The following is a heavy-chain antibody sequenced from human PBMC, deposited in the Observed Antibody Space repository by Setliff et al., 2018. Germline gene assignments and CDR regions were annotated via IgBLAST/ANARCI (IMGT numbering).Heavy chain of an antibody. D-gene: IGHD6-19*01. CDR3: ARGAGGIWQWGYYFDY. Sequence: GASVKVSCKASGYTFTGYYMHWVRQAPGQGLEWMGWINPNSGGTNYAQEFQGWVTMTRDTSISTAYMELSRLRSDDTVVYYCARGAGGIWQWGYYFDYWGQGTLVTVSS. J-gene: IGHJ4*02. V-gene: IGHV1-2*04. CDR2: INPNSGGT. CDR1: GYTFTGYY.